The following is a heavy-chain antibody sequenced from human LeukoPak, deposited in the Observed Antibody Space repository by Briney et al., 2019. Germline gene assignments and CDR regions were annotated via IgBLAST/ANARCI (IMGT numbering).Heavy chain of an antibody. Sequence: ASVKVSCKASGYTFTSYDINWVRQAPGQGLGWMGWINTNTGNPTYAQGFTGRFVFSLDTSVSTAYLQISSLKAEDTAVYYCARSPTWFGEFYYYYYMDVWGKGTTVTVSS. CDR2: INTNTGNP. J-gene: IGHJ6*03. D-gene: IGHD3-10*01. CDR3: ARSPTWFGEFYYYYYMDV. V-gene: IGHV7-4-1*02. CDR1: GYTFTSYD.